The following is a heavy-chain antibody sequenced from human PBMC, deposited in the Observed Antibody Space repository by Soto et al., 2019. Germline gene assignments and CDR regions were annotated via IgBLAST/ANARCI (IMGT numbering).Heavy chain of an antibody. D-gene: IGHD6-19*01. CDR1: GFSLSTSGVG. CDR3: AHFVAVAGANWFDP. J-gene: IGHJ5*02. V-gene: IGHV2-5*02. Sequence: QITLKESGPPLVKPTQTLTLTCTFSGFSLSTSGVGVGWIRQPPGKALEWLALIYWDDDKRYSPSLKSRLTITKDTSKNQVVLTMTNMDPVDTATYYCAHFVAVAGANWFDPWGQGTLVTVSS. CDR2: IYWDDDK.